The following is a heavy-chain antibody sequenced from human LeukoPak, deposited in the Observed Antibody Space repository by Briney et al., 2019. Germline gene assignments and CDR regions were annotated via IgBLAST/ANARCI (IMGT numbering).Heavy chain of an antibody. Sequence: GGSLSLSCAASKFTFSSYAMHWVRRAPGKGLEWVAFISFDGTTIYYADSVKGRFTISRDNSKNTMYLQMRSLRLDDTATYYCARDIDGDRYFDSWGQGTLVTVSS. CDR1: KFTFSSYA. J-gene: IGHJ4*02. CDR3: ARDIDGDRYFDS. CDR2: ISFDGTTI. V-gene: IGHV3-30*04. D-gene: IGHD4-17*01.